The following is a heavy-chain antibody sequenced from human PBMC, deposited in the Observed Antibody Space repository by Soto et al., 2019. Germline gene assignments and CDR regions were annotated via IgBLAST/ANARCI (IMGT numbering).Heavy chain of an antibody. Sequence: SETLSLTCAVYGGSFSGYYWSWIRQPPGKGLEWIGEINHSGSTNYNPSLKSRVTISVDTSKNQFSLKLSSVTAADTAVYYCARHTLWYCSSTSCPELWFDPWGQGTLVTVSS. V-gene: IGHV4-34*01. J-gene: IGHJ5*02. CDR1: GGSFSGYY. CDR3: ARHTLWYCSSTSCPELWFDP. D-gene: IGHD2-2*01. CDR2: INHSGST.